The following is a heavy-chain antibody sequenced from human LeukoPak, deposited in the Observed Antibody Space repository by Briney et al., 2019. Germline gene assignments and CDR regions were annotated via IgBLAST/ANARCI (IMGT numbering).Heavy chain of an antibody. CDR1: GGSINSYY. J-gene: IGHJ4*02. V-gene: IGHV4-59*12. Sequence: SETLSLTCTVSGGSINSYYWSWIRQPPGKGLEWVGYIFYTGSTNYNPSLKSRVTISVDTSKNQFSLKLSSVTAADTAVYYCARERGSPGSVIDYWGQGTLVTVSS. CDR2: IFYTGST. CDR3: ARERGSPGSVIDY.